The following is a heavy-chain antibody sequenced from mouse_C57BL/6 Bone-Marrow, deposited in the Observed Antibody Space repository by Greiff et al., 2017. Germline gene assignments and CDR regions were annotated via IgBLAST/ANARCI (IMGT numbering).Heavy chain of an antibody. Sequence: QVQLQQSGAELARPGASVKLSCKASGYTFTSYGISWVKQRTGQGLEWIGEIYPRSGNTYYNEKFKGKATLTADKSSSTAYMELRSLPSEDSAVYFCARDGGSYFSWFAYWGQGTLVTVSA. D-gene: IGHD2-10*01. CDR1: GYTFTSYG. CDR3: ARDGGSYFSWFAY. CDR2: IYPRSGNT. J-gene: IGHJ3*01. V-gene: IGHV1-81*01.